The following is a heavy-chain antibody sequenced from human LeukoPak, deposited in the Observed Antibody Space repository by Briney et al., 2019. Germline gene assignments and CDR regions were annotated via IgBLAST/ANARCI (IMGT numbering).Heavy chain of an antibody. D-gene: IGHD3-16*02. V-gene: IGHV3-74*01. CDR3: ARDPYAGMITFGGVIAPNPYFDY. Sequence: GGSLRLSCAASGFTFSSYWMHWVRQAPGKGLVWVSRINSDGSSTSYADSVKGRFTISRDNAKNTLYLQMNSLRAEDTAVYYCARDPYAGMITFGGVIAPNPYFDYWGQGTLVTVSS. J-gene: IGHJ4*02. CDR2: INSDGSST. CDR1: GFTFSSYW.